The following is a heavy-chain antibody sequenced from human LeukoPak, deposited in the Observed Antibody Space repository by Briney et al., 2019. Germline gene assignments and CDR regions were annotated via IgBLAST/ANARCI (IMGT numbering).Heavy chain of an antibody. J-gene: IGHJ4*02. D-gene: IGHD3-10*01. V-gene: IGHV1-69*13. CDR2: ILPIFKRT. Sequence: GASVKVSCKASGGSFSSHGITRVRQAPGQGLEWMGRILPIFKRTDYAQKFQDRVTITADESRTTVYMEMSSLRSDDTALYYCGRDVSSGSFSYSFDYWGQGTLVTVSS. CDR1: GGSFSSHG. CDR3: GRDVSSGSFSYSFDY.